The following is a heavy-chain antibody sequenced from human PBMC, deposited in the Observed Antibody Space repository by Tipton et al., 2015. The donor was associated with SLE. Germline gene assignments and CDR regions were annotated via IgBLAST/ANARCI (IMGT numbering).Heavy chain of an antibody. J-gene: IGHJ2*01. V-gene: IGHV4-39*07. CDR1: GGSVSSGSYY. D-gene: IGHD2-8*02. CDR2: IYYSGST. CDR3: ARRGSLGFCSGGICFDWYFDL. Sequence: GLVKPSETLSLTCTVSGGSVSSGSYYWAWIRQPPGKGPEWIGTIYYSGSTYYYPSLKSRVTISLDTSKNQFSLKLSSVTAADTAVYYCARRGSLGFCSGGICFDWYFDLWGRGTLVTVSS.